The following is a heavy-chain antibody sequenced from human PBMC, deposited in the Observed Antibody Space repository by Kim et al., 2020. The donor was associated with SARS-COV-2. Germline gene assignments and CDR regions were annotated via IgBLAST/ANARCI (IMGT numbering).Heavy chain of an antibody. V-gene: IGHV4-34*01. CDR1: GGSFSGYY. D-gene: IGHD6-13*01. J-gene: IGHJ6*02. Sequence: SETLSLTCAVYGGSFSGYYWSWIRQPPGKGLEWIGEINHSGSTNYNPSLKSRVTISVDTSKNQFSLKLSSVTAADTAVYYCARADSSSWYANYGMDVWGQGTTVTVSS. CDR2: INHSGST. CDR3: ARADSSSWYANYGMDV.